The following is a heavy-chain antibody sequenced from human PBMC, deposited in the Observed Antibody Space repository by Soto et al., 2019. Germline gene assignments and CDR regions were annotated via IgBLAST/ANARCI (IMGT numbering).Heavy chain of an antibody. CDR2: IWYDGSNK. CDR1: GFTFSSYG. D-gene: IGHD6-19*01. J-gene: IGHJ4*02. Sequence: SLRLSCAASGFTFSSYGMHWVRQAPGKGLEWVAVIWYDGSNKYYADSVKGRFTISRDNSKNTLYLQMNSLRAEDTAVYYCARPSSGWYEFDYWGQGTLVTVSS. CDR3: ARPSSGWYEFDY. V-gene: IGHV3-33*01.